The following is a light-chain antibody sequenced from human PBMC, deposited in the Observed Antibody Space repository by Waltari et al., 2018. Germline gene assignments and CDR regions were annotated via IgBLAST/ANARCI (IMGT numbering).Light chain of an antibody. CDR3: CSYAGTWV. J-gene: IGLJ3*02. CDR1: GSEVGECTY. V-gene: IGLV2-11*02. Sequence: QSALPQPLSLSGSPGESVTISCTGTGSEVGECTYVSWYQQHPGQPPRLHIYDVSKRPSWVPDRFYGSKSGNSASLTIFGLQAEDEADYYCCSYAGTWVFGGGTKLTVL. CDR2: DVS.